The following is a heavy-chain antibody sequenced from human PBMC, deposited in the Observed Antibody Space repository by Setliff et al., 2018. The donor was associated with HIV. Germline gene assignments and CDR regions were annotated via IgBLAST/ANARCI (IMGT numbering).Heavy chain of an antibody. D-gene: IGHD1-26*01. V-gene: IGHV3-21*01. CDR2: ITGSSTYI. CDR3: ATSGSYHGPLI. CDR1: GFSFNFHS. Sequence: AGGSLRLSCAASGFSFNFHSMNWVRRAPGKGLEWVASITGSSTYIYYADSVKGRFTISRDNANNSLYLQMNSLGAEDTAVYYCATSGSYHGPLIWGQGALVTVSS. J-gene: IGHJ4*02.